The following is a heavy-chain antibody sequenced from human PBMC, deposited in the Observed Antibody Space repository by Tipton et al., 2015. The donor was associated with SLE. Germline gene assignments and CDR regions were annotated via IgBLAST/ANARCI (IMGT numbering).Heavy chain of an antibody. CDR2: INHSGST. J-gene: IGHJ4*02. CDR1: GGSFSGYY. V-gene: IGHV4-34*01. Sequence: LRLSCAVYGGSFSGYYWSWIRQPPGKGLEWIGEINHSGSTNYNPSLKSRVTISVDTSKNQFSLKLSSVTAADTAVYYCAREIKATVTSFDYWGQGTLVTVSS. D-gene: IGHD4-17*01. CDR3: AREIKATVTSFDY.